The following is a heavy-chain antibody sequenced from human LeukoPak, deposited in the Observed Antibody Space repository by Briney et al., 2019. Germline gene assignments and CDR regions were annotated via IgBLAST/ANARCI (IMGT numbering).Heavy chain of an antibody. V-gene: IGHV4-59*01. CDR3: TRASRGYSYGFAEY. D-gene: IGHD5-18*01. Sequence: SETLSLTCTVSGGSISSYYWSWIRQPPGKGLEWIGYMYFGGSSNYNPSLKSRVTISVDTSKNQLSLNLNSVAAADTAVYYCTRASRGYSYGFAEYWGQGTLVTVSS. J-gene: IGHJ4*02. CDR2: MYFGGSS. CDR1: GGSISSYY.